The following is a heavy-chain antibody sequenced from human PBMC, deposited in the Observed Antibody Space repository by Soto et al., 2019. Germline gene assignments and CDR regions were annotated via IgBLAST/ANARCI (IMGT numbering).Heavy chain of an antibody. D-gene: IGHD2-21*02. J-gene: IGHJ4*02. CDR1: GGTFSSYA. V-gene: IGHV1-69*06. CDR3: ASGDIVVVTAHYYFDY. Sequence: QVQLVQSGAEVKKPGSSVKVSCKASGGTFSSYAISWVRQAPGQGLEWMGGIIPIFGTANYAQKFQGRVTITADKSMSTAYMELSSLRSEDTAVYYCASGDIVVVTAHYYFDYWGQGTLVTVSS. CDR2: IIPIFGTA.